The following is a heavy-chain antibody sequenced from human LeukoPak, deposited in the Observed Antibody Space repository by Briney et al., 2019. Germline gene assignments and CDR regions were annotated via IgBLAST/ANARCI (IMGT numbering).Heavy chain of an antibody. Sequence: SETLSLTCTVSGYSISSGYSWSWIRQPPGKGLEWIEHISHSGGTYYNPSLKDRVTISVDRSKSQLSLKVSSVTAADTAVYYCARAPNSSGLAFDMWGQGTVVTVSP. J-gene: IGHJ3*02. CDR3: ARAPNSSGLAFDM. CDR2: ISHSGGT. V-gene: IGHV4-30-2*01. CDR1: GYSISSGYS. D-gene: IGHD3-22*01.